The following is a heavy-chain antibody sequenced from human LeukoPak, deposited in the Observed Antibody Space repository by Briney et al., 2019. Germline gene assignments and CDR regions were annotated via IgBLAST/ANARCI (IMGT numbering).Heavy chain of an antibody. V-gene: IGHV7-4-1*01. Sequence: GASVKVSCKASGYTFTNYAMNWVRQAPGQGLEWMGWIHPSTGNPTYAQGFTGRFVFSLDTSVSTTYYCARAYQRLGYLSLPDYWGQGTLVTVSS. J-gene: IGHJ4*02. CDR2: IHPSTGNP. D-gene: IGHD3-16*02. CDR3: Y. CDR1: GYTFTNYA.